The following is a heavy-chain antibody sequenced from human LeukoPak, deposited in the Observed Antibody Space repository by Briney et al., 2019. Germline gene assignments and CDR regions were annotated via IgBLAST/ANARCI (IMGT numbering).Heavy chain of an antibody. CDR3: ARGFNSGWSNYYYYGMDV. J-gene: IGHJ6*02. Sequence: GGSLRLSCAASGITVSSNYMTWVRQAPGKGLEWVSVIYSGGSTNYADSVKGRFTISRDSSKNTLFLQMNSLRVEDTAVYYCARGFNSGWSNYYYYGMDVWGQGTTVTVSS. CDR1: GITVSSNY. V-gene: IGHV3-66*01. CDR2: IYSGGST. D-gene: IGHD6-19*01.